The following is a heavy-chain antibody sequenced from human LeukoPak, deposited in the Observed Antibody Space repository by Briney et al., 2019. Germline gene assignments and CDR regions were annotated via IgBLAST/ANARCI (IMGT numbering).Heavy chain of an antibody. CDR3: ARGDYYYYYGMDV. CDR2: IWHSGST. J-gene: IGHJ6*02. V-gene: IGHV4-30-2*01. CDR1: RGSISSGGFY. Sequence: PSQTLSLTCIVSRGSISSGGFYWSWIRQPPGKGLEWIGNIWHSGSTYYNPSLKSRVTISVDRSKNQFSLKLSSVTAADTAVYYCARGDYYYYYGMDVWGQGTTVTVSS.